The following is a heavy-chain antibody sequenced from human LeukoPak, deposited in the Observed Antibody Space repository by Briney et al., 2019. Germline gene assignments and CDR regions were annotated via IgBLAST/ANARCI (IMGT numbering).Heavy chain of an antibody. CDR2: IYPSGST. Sequence: SETLSLTCTVFGGSISSYFWSWIRQPAGKGLEWIGRIYPSGSTNYNPSLKSRVTISVDTSKNQFSLKLSSVTAADTAVYYCARGREAQFDYWGQGTLVTVSS. CDR3: ARGREAQFDY. V-gene: IGHV4-4*07. CDR1: GGSISSYF. D-gene: IGHD1-26*01. J-gene: IGHJ4*02.